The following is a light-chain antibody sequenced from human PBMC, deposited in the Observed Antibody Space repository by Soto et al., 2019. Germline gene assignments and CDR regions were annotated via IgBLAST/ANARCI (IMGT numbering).Light chain of an antibody. V-gene: IGLV2-8*01. CDR3: SSYAGSNKQV. CDR1: SSDVGGYNY. CDR2: EVS. J-gene: IGLJ1*01. Sequence: QSALTQPPSASGSPGQSVTISCTGTSSDVGGYNYVSWYQQHPGKAPKLMIYEVSKRPSGVPDRFSGFKSGNTASLTVSGLQAEDEADYYCSSYAGSNKQVFGTGNKLTVL.